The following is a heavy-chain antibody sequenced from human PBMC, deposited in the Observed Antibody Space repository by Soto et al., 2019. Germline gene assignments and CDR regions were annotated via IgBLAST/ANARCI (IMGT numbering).Heavy chain of an antibody. Sequence: QVQLQESGPGLVKPSGTLSLTCAVSGGSISSTNWWSWVRQSPGKGLEWIGEIYHSGSTNYNPSLRGRVTISVDKSHNQFSLKIRSGTAADTAMYYCATLPPRIELAVLPIPTWGQGTLVTVTS. V-gene: IGHV4-4*02. J-gene: IGHJ4*02. CDR3: ATLPPRIELAVLPIPT. CDR1: GGSISSTNW. CDR2: IYHSGST. D-gene: IGHD2-2*02.